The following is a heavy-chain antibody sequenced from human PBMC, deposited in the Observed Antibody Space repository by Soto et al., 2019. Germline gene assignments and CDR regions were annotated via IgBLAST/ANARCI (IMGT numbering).Heavy chain of an antibody. CDR1: GFTFSSYA. CDR3: AREGGGGSYYFQQ. V-gene: IGHV3-30-3*01. J-gene: IGHJ1*01. CDR2: ISYDGSNK. D-gene: IGHD1-26*01. Sequence: QVQLVESGGGVVQPGRSLRLSCAASGFTFSSYAMHWVRQAPGKGLGWVAVISYDGSNKYYADSVKGRFTISRDNSKNTLYLQMTSLRAEDTAVYYCAREGGGGSYYFQQWGQGTLVTVSS.